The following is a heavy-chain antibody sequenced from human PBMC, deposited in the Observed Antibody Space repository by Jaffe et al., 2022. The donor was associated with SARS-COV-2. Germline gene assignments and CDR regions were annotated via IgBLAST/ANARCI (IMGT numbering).Heavy chain of an antibody. D-gene: IGHD3-16*01. J-gene: IGHJ4*02. CDR2: IKSKTDGGTT. V-gene: IGHV3-15*01. CDR3: TTDSIPSRRRLFHSSARYFDY. Sequence: EVQLVESGGGLVKPGGSLRLSCAASGFTFSNAWMSWVRQAPGKGLEWVGRIKSKTDGGTTDYAAPVKGRFTISRDDSKNTLYLQMNSLKTEDTAVYYCTTDSIPSRRRLFHSSARYFDYWGQGTLVTVSS. CDR1: GFTFSNAW.